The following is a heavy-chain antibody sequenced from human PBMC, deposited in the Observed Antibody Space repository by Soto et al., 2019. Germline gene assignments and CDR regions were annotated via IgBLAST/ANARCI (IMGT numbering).Heavy chain of an antibody. D-gene: IGHD2-21*02. V-gene: IGHV1-18*01. CDR3: ATDGVVTASPFDY. CDR2: ISTYNGNT. CDR1: GYTFSKYG. J-gene: IGHJ4*02. Sequence: QVQLVQSGAEVKKPGASVKVSCKTSGYTFSKYGITWIRQAPGQGLEYMGWISTYNGNTDYAQKLQAKVTMTTDTATNTAYMELMCLRADDTAVFYCATDGVVTASPFDYGGQGTLVSVSS.